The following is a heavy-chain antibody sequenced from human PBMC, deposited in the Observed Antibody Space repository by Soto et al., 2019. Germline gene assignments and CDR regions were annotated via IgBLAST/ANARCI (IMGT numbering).Heavy chain of an antibody. J-gene: IGHJ4*02. CDR1: GVSFSGYY. D-gene: IGHD6-19*01. V-gene: IGHV4-34*01. CDR3: ARVSRAVAGIFYFDY. CDR2: INHSGST. Sequence: SETLSLTCAVYGVSFSGYYWSWIRQPPGKGLEWIGEINHSGSTNYNPSLKSRVTISVDTSKNQFSLKLSSVTAADTAVYYCARVSRAVAGIFYFDYWGQGTQVTVSS.